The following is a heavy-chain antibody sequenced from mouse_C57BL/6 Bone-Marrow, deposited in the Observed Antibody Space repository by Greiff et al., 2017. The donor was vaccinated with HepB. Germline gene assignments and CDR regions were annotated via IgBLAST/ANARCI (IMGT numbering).Heavy chain of an antibody. CDR3: ARRGITTGYYAMDY. CDR2: ISNGGGST. CDR1: GFTFSDYY. D-gene: IGHD2-4*01. V-gene: IGHV5-12*01. Sequence: EVQLVESGGGLVQPGGSLKLSCAASGFTFSDYYMYWVRQTPEKRLEWVAYISNGGGSTYYPDTEKGRFTISRDNAKNTLYLQMSRLKSEDTAMYYCARRGITTGYYAMDYWGQGTSVTVSS. J-gene: IGHJ4*01.